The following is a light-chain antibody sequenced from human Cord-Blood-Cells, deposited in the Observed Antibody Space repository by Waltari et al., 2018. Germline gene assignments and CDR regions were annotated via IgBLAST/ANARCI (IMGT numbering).Light chain of an antibody. CDR2: KAS. J-gene: IGKJ4*01. CDR3: QQYNSYPLT. Sequence: ILITMSPSTLSASVGARLTITCRASQSISSWLAWYQQKPGKAPKLLIYKASSLESGVPSRFSGSGSGTEFTLTISSLQPDDFATYYCQQYNSYPLTFGGGTKVEIK. V-gene: IGKV1-5*03. CDR1: QSISSW.